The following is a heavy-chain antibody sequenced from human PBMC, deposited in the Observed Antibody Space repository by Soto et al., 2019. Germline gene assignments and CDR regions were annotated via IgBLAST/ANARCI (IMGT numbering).Heavy chain of an antibody. CDR1: GGSVSSGSYY. J-gene: IGHJ5*02. V-gene: IGHV4-61*01. CDR3: ARYKSGVYAQETRWFAA. CDR2: IYYSGST. Sequence: SETLSLTCTVSGGSVSSGSYYWSWIRQPPGKGLEWIGYIYYSGSTNYNPSLKSRVTISVDTSKNQFSLKLSSVTAADTAVYYWARYKSGVYAQETRWFAAGGQGTLVTVSS. D-gene: IGHD5-12*01.